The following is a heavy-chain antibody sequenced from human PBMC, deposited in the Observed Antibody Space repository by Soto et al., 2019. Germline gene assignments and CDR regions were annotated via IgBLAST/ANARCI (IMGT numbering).Heavy chain of an antibody. CDR1: GFTVSSNY. D-gene: IGHD5-18*01. J-gene: IGHJ4*02. CDR3: ATHGYSYGGGYFDY. Sequence: EVQLVESGGGLVQPGGSLRLSCAASGFTVSSNYMSWVRQAPGKGLEWVSVIYSGGNAYYAESVEGRFIISSDKSKNTLYLQMNSLRAEDTAVYYCATHGYSYGGGYFDYWGQGTLVTVSS. CDR2: IYSGGNA. V-gene: IGHV3-66*04.